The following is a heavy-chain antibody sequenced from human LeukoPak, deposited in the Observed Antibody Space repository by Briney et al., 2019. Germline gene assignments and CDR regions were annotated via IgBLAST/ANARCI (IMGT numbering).Heavy chain of an antibody. CDR2: ISISGTTI. D-gene: IGHD5-18*01. V-gene: IGHV3-48*04. J-gene: IGHJ4*02. CDR1: GFTFSSYA. CDR3: ARDVRGYNYGFDY. Sequence: GGSLRLSCAASGFTFSSYAMNWVRQAPGKGLEWLSYISISGTTIFYADSVKGRFTISRDSAKNSLYLQMNSLRADDTAVYYCARDVRGYNYGFDYWGQGTLVTVSS.